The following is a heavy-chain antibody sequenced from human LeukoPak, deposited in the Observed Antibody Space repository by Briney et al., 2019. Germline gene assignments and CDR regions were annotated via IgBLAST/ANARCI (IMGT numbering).Heavy chain of an antibody. CDR3: AITGATDLNFDY. CDR2: INSDGSST. V-gene: IGHV3-74*01. Sequence: GGSLRLSCAASGFTFSSYWMHWVRQAPGKGLVWVSRINSDGSSTSYADSVKGRFTISRDNAKNTLYLQMNSLRAEDTAVYYCAITGATDLNFDYWGQGTLVTVSS. CDR1: GFTFSSYW. J-gene: IGHJ4*02. D-gene: IGHD1-26*01.